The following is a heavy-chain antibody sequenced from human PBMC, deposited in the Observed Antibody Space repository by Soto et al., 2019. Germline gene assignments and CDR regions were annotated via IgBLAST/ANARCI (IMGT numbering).Heavy chain of an antibody. CDR1: GYTFTGYY. D-gene: IGHD5-12*01. Sequence: ASVKVSCKAFGYTFTGYYMHWVRQAPGQGLEWMGWINPNSGGTNYAQKFQGRVTMTRDTSISTAYMELSRLRSDDTAVYYCARVRRDGYNLYFDYWGQGTLVTVSS. CDR3: ARVRRDGYNLYFDY. V-gene: IGHV1-2*02. J-gene: IGHJ4*02. CDR2: INPNSGGT.